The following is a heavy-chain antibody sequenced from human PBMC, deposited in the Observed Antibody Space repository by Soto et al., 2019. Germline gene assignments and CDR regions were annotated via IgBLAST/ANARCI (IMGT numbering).Heavy chain of an antibody. CDR3: ARAGYSSGWYPKDFDY. CDR1: GYTFTSYA. CDR2: INAGNGNT. D-gene: IGHD6-19*01. V-gene: IGHV1-3*01. Sequence: QVQLVQSGAEVKKPGASVKVSCKASGYTFTSYAMHWVRQAPGQRLEWMGWINAGNGNTKYSQKFQGRVTITRDTSARTAYMELSSLRSEDTAVYYCARAGYSSGWYPKDFDYWGQGTLVTVSS. J-gene: IGHJ4*02.